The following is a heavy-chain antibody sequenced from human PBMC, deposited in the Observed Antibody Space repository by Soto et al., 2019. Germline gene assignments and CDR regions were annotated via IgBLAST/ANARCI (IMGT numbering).Heavy chain of an antibody. Sequence: GESLKISCKGSGYSFTSYWIGWVRQMPGKGLEWMGIIYPVDSDTRSSPSFQGQVTISADKSISTAYLQWSSLKASDTAMYYCARMGWELLGYYGMDVWGQGTTVTVSS. CDR3: ARMGWELLGYYGMDV. CDR2: IYPVDSDT. D-gene: IGHD1-26*01. V-gene: IGHV5-51*01. J-gene: IGHJ6*02. CDR1: GYSFTSYW.